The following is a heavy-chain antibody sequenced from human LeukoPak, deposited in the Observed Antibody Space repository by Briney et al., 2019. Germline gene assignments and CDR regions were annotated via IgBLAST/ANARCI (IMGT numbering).Heavy chain of an antibody. CDR1: GFTFSNYW. J-gene: IGHJ4*02. CDR2: IKNDGSIT. CDR3: ARTDYLTN. V-gene: IGHV3-74*01. D-gene: IGHD2/OR15-2a*01. Sequence: GGSLRLSCAASGFTFSNYWMHWVRQAPGKGLVWVSRIKNDGSITNYADSVKCRFTISRDNDKNTLHLQMNSLRAEDTAVYYCARTDYLTNWGQGTLVTVSS.